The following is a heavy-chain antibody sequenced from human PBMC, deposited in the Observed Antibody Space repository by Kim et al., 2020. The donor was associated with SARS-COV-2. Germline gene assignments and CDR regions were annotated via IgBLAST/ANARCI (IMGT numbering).Heavy chain of an antibody. J-gene: IGHJ6*03. Sequence: SETLSLTCTVSGGSLTSSGFYWGWVRQSPGKGLELIGTSSYSGSTYYNPSLKSRVTISVDTSKNQFFLKLTSMTAADTAIYYCARPIGGHPYGYYMDGWGRGTTVTVSS. D-gene: IGHD1-26*01. CDR2: SSYSGST. CDR1: GGSLTSSGFY. CDR3: ARPIGGHPYGYYMDG. V-gene: IGHV4-39*01.